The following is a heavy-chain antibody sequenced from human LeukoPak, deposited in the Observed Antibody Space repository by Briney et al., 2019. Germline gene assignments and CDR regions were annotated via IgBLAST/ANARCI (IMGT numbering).Heavy chain of an antibody. D-gene: IGHD3-10*01. CDR1: GSTFSSYD. V-gene: IGHV1-8*02. CDR3: ARGPYGTGSHFDF. Sequence: ASVKVSCKASGSTFSSYDINWVRQATGQGLEWMGWMNPNSGDTGYTQRFQGRVTMTRDTSISTAYMELSSLRSEDTAVYYCARGPYGTGSHFDFWGPGTLVTVSS. J-gene: IGHJ4*02. CDR2: MNPNSGDT.